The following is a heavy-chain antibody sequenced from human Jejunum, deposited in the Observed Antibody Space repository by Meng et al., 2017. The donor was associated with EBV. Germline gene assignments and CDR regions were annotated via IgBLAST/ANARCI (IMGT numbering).Heavy chain of an antibody. Sequence: QLQPQESGPGLVKPSGTLSLTCTVSGGSISSSDYYWSWIRQPPGKGLELIGSLYFSGSTYSNPSLNSRVTISADTSNNQFSLKLSSVTAADTAVYYCARRGSSSGWCSYDYWGQGTLVTVSS. CDR3: ARRGSSSGWCSYDY. V-gene: IGHV4-39*01. J-gene: IGHJ4*02. CDR1: GGSISSSDYY. CDR2: LYFSGST. D-gene: IGHD6-19*01.